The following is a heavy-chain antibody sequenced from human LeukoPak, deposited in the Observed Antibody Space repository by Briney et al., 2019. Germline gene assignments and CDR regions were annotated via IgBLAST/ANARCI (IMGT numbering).Heavy chain of an antibody. CDR3: ARGDCSSTSCPRDY. V-gene: IGHV1-69*13. CDR2: IIPIFGTA. J-gene: IGHJ4*02. CDR1: GGTFSSYA. Sequence: ASVKVSCKASGGTFSSYAISWVRQAPGQGLEWMGGIIPIFGTASYAQKFQGRVTITADESTSTAYMELSSLRSEDTAVYYCARGDCSSTSCPRDYWGQGTLVTVSS. D-gene: IGHD2-2*01.